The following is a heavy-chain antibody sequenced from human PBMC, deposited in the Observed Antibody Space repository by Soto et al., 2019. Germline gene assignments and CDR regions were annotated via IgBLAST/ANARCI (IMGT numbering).Heavy chain of an antibody. CDR1: GGSVSRGSYY. D-gene: IGHD1-1*01. CDR3: ARERTGDPTFFDY. CDR2: IYYSGST. J-gene: IGHJ4*02. Sequence: PSETLSLTCSVSGGSVSRGSYYWSWIRQPPGKGLGWIGYIYYSGSTDYNPSLKSRVTISVDTSKNQFSLKLSSVTAADTAVYYCARERTGDPTFFDYWGQGTLVTVSS. V-gene: IGHV4-61*01.